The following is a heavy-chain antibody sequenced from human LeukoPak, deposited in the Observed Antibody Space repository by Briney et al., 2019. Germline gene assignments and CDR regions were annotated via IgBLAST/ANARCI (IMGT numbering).Heavy chain of an antibody. CDR1: GGSFSGYY. CDR2: INHSGST. Sequence: SETLSLTCAVYGGSFSGYYWSWIRQPPGKGLEWIGEINHSGSTNYNPSLKSRVTISVDTSKNQFSLKLSSVTAADTAVYYCARDRRQHWGPYHYGMDVWGQGTRVTVSS. D-gene: IGHD3-16*01. J-gene: IGHJ6*02. V-gene: IGHV4-34*01. CDR3: ARDRRQHWGPYHYGMDV.